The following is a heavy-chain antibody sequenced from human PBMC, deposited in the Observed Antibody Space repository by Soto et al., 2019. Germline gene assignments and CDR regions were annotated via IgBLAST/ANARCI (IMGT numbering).Heavy chain of an antibody. V-gene: IGHV1-69*06. J-gene: IGHJ5*02. Sequence: SVKVSCKASGGTFSSYAISWVRQAPGQGLEWMGGIIPIFGTANYAQKFQGRVTITADKSTSTAYMELSSLRSEDTAVYYCASLGYNWNDNWFDPWGQGTLVTVSS. CDR2: IIPIFGTA. CDR1: GGTFSSYA. D-gene: IGHD1-20*01. CDR3: ASLGYNWNDNWFDP.